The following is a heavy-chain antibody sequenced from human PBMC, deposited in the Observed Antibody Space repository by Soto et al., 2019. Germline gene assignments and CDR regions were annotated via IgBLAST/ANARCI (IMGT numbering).Heavy chain of an antibody. CDR1: GFTIHDHA. CDR3: GKEINPGGMDV. Sequence: EVQLVESGGDLVQPGRSLRLSCVASGFTIHDHAMHWVRQAPGKGLEWVSGIMWNSARIGYADSVKGRFTISRDNAKNSLYLQMNSLTTEDTALYYCGKEINPGGMDVWGQGTTVTVSS. V-gene: IGHV3-9*01. J-gene: IGHJ6*02. D-gene: IGHD1-1*01. CDR2: IMWNSARI.